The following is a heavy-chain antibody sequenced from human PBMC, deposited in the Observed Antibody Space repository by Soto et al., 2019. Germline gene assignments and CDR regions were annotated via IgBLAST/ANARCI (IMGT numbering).Heavy chain of an antibody. J-gene: IGHJ4*02. CDR1: GVAMSSRSYY. V-gene: IGHV4-39*01. CDR3: ATQGGYSARNIVVAY. CDR2: IYYSGST. Sequence: QLQLQESGPGLVKPSETLSLTCTVSGVAMSSRSYYWGWLRQPPGKWLEWIGCIYYSGSTYYNPSLKSRVTISGDTSRNQFSRKLNSVTAADTAVYYCATQGGYSARNIVVAYWGQGTLVTVSS. D-gene: IGHD1-26*01.